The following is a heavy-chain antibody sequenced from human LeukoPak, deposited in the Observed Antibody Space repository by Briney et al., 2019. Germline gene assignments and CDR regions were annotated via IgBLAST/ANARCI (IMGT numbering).Heavy chain of an antibody. V-gene: IGHV1-18*01. J-gene: IGHJ4*02. CDR1: GYTFTIYG. CDR3: AAQRDPRPFDH. D-gene: IGHD5-24*01. CDR2: LNPGPGGT. Sequence: ASVTVSCTASGYTFTIYGISWMRQAPGQGLEWMGWLNPGPGGTLYAQKFQGRVTITRDIAMTKAYMELNELRSDDTAVYYCAAQRDPRPFDHWGQGTLITVSS.